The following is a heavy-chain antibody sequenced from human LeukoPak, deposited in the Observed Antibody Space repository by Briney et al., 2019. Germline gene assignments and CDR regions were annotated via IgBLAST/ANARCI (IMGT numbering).Heavy chain of an antibody. CDR3: ARGSYCGGDCYKYYFDY. D-gene: IGHD2-21*02. Sequence: SETLSLTCTVSGGSISSYYWSWIRQPPGKGLEWIGEINHSGSTNYNPSLKSRVTMSVDTSKKQFSVGLTSVTAADTAVYYCARGSYCGGDCYKYYFDYWGQGTLVTVSS. CDR1: GGSISSYY. J-gene: IGHJ4*02. V-gene: IGHV4-34*01. CDR2: INHSGST.